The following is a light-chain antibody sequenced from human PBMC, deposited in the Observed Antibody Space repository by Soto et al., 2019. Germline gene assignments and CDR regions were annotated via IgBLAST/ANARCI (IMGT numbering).Light chain of an antibody. CDR2: LNSDGSH. V-gene: IGLV4-69*01. J-gene: IGLJ3*02. CDR3: QTWGSGIRV. CDR1: SGHSSYA. Sequence: QPVLTQSPSASASLGASVKLTCTLSSGHSSYAIAWHQQQPEKGPRYLMKLNSDGSHSKGDGIPDRLSGSSSGAERYLTISSLQSEDEADYYCQTWGSGIRVFGGGTKRTLL.